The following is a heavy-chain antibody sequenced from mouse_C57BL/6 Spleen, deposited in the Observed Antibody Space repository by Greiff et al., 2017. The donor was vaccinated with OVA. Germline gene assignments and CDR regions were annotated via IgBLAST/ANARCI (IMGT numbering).Heavy chain of an antibody. J-gene: IGHJ2*01. D-gene: IGHD1-3*01. V-gene: IGHV1-15*01. CDR1: GYTFTDYE. CDR3: TKWDLYYFDY. CDR2: IDPETGGT. Sequence: VQLQQSGAELVRPGASVTLSCKASGYTFTDYEMHWVKQTPVHGLEWIGAIDPETGGTAYNQKFKGKAILTADKSSSTAYMELRSLTSEDSAVYYCTKWDLYYFDYWGQGTTLTVSS.